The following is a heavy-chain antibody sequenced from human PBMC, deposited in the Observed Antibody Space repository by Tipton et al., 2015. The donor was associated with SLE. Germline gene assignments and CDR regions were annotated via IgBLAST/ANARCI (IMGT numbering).Heavy chain of an antibody. CDR3: AKGSMFSCAGALCYNDDY. J-gene: IGHJ4*02. D-gene: IGHD2-8*02. Sequence: SLRLSCEASGFIFSGYSMNWVRQAPGKGLEWVSSINIGSSYIDYADSVKGRFTISRDNAKNSLSLQMSSLRAEDTAIYYCAKGSMFSCAGALCYNDDYWGQGTVVSVSS. V-gene: IGHV3-21*04. CDR1: GFIFSGYS. CDR2: INIGSSYI.